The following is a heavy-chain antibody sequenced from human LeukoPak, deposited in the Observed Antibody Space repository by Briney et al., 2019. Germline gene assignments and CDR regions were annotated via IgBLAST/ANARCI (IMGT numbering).Heavy chain of an antibody. D-gene: IGHD3-10*01. CDR1: GGTFSNYA. CDR3: ARDGSGSYYSPLWV. V-gene: IGHV1-69*13. J-gene: IGHJ4*02. Sequence: VKVFCKASGGTFSNYAISWVRQAPGQGLEWMGGIIPIFGTGNYAQKFQGRVTITADESTSTAYMELSSLRSEDTAVYYCARDGSGSYYSPLWVWGQGTLVTVT. CDR2: IIPIFGTG.